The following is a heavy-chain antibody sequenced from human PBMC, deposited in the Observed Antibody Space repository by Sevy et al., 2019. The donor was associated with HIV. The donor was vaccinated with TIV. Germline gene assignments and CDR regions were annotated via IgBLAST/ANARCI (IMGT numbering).Heavy chain of an antibody. V-gene: IGHV3-21*01. Sequence: GGSLRLSCAASGFTFNTYTMNWVRQAPGKGLEWVSSIDSSSSYIYYADSVKGRFTISRDNAKNSLYLQMNSLRAEDTAVYYCARNGDFGKWPDPWGQGTLVTVSS. CDR2: IDSSSSYI. CDR3: ARNGDFGKWPDP. J-gene: IGHJ5*02. CDR1: GFTFNTYT. D-gene: IGHD3-10*01.